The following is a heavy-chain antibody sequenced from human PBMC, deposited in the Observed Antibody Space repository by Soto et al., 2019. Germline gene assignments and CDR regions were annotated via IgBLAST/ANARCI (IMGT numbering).Heavy chain of an antibody. J-gene: IGHJ4*02. Sequence: GSLRLSCAASGFTFSSYWMHWVRQAPGKGLVWVSRVNSDGSSTSYADSVKGRFTISRDNAKNTLYLQMNSLRAEDTAVYYCARDPITGTTLGYWGQGTLVTVSS. CDR3: ARDPITGTTLGY. D-gene: IGHD1-7*01. CDR1: GFTFSSYW. CDR2: VNSDGSST. V-gene: IGHV3-74*01.